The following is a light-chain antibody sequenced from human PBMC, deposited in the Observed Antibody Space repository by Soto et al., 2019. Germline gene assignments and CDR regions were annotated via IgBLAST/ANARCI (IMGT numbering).Light chain of an antibody. V-gene: IGKV1-5*03. CDR3: QQYNSYSYT. Sequence: DIQMTQSPSTLSASVGDRVTITCRASQSIRSWLAWYQQKPGKAPKLLIYMASSLETGVPSRFSGSGSGTEFTLTISSLQPDDFATYYCQQYNSYSYTFGQGTKLEIK. CDR2: MAS. J-gene: IGKJ2*01. CDR1: QSIRSW.